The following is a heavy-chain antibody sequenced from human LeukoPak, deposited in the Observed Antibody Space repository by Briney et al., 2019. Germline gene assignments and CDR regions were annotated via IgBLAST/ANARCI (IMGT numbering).Heavy chain of an antibody. CDR1: GGSFNYY. Sequence: SETLSLTCAVYGGSFNYYWSWIRQPPGKGLEWIGDINQSGITNYDPSLKSRVTMSIDTSKNQLSLKVTSVTAADTAVYYCARGSHRAWEVLLDWGQGTLVTVSS. J-gene: IGHJ4*02. V-gene: IGHV4-34*01. CDR2: INQSGIT. D-gene: IGHD3-10*01. CDR3: ARGSHRAWEVLLD.